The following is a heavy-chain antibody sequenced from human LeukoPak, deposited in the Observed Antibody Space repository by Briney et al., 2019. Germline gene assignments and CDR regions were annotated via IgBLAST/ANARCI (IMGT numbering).Heavy chain of an antibody. J-gene: IGHJ4*02. Sequence: ASVKVSCKASGYTFTSYGISWVRQAPGQRLEWMGWINAGNGNTKYSQEFQGRVTITRDTSASTAYMELSSLRSEDMAVYYCARGSQGYGDLDYWGQGTLVTVSS. CDR3: ARGSQGYGDLDY. CDR1: GYTFTSYG. D-gene: IGHD4-17*01. V-gene: IGHV1-3*03. CDR2: INAGNGNT.